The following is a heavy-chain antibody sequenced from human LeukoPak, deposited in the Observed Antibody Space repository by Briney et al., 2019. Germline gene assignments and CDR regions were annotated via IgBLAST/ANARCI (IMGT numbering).Heavy chain of an antibody. D-gene: IGHD3-10*01. CDR2: ISSSGSTI. CDR1: GFTFSSYA. V-gene: IGHV3-48*04. CDR3: ARFMVRGPFDY. J-gene: IGHJ4*02. Sequence: GGSLRLSCAASGFTFSSYAMSWVRQAPGKGLEWVSYISSSGSTIYYADSVKGRFTISRDNAKNSLYLQMNSLRAEDTAVYYCARFMVRGPFDYWGQGTLVTVSS.